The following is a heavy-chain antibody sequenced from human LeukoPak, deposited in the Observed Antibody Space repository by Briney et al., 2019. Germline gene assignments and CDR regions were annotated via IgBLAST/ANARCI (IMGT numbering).Heavy chain of an antibody. J-gene: IGHJ4*02. Sequence: PGGSLRLSCAASGFTVSSNYMSWDRQAPGKGLEWVSVIYSGGSTYYADSVKGRFTISRDNSKNTLYLQMNSLRAEDTAVYYCARGDSGYASPFDYWGQGTLVTVSS. CDR2: IYSGGST. CDR1: GFTVSSNY. CDR3: ARGDSGYASPFDY. V-gene: IGHV3-53*01. D-gene: IGHD5-12*01.